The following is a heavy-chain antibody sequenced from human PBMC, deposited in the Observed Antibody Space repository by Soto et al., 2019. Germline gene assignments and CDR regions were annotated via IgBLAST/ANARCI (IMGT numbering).Heavy chain of an antibody. CDR1: GYTFTSYA. CDR2: INAGNGNT. J-gene: IGHJ6*02. Sequence: QVQLVQSGAEVKKPGASVKVSCKASGYTFTSYAMNWVRQAPGQRLEWMGWINAGNGNTKYSQKFQGRVTITRDTSASTAYMELSSLRSEDTAVYYCARDPSGYYGIDVWGQGTTVTVSS. D-gene: IGHD3-10*01. CDR3: ARDPSGYYGIDV. V-gene: IGHV1-3*01.